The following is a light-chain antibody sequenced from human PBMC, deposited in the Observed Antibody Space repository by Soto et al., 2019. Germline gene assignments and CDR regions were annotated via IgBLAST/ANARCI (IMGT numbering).Light chain of an antibody. CDR2: DVS. CDR1: RSYIGAYNY. J-gene: IGLJ1*01. Sequence: QAVLTQPRSMSGAPGQSVTISCTGTRSYIGAYNYVSWYQQHPGKVPKLMLYDVSKRPSGVPDRFSGSKSGNTASLTISGLQADDEADYYCCSYAGAYIYVFATGTKVTVL. CDR3: CSYAGAYIYV. V-gene: IGLV2-11*01.